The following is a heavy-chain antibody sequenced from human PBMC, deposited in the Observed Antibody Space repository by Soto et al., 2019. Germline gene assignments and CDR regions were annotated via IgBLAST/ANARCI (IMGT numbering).Heavy chain of an antibody. V-gene: IGHV4-4*02. D-gene: IGHD3-3*02. CDR2: IFHSGNT. CDR1: GGSITGSDW. CDR3: ANRPFFEWAPSSGLDV. Sequence: QMQLQESGPGLVKPSENLSLTCVVSGGSITGSDWWPWVRQSPEKGLEWIGQIFHSGNTNYSPSLKSRVTISLDKSAKQFSRQVNSLTSADTAIYYWANRPFFEWAPSSGLDVWGPGTTV. J-gene: IGHJ6*02.